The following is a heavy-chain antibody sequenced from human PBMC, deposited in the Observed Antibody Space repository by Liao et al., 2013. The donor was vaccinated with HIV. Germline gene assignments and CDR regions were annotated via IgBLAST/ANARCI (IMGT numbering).Heavy chain of an antibody. Sequence: QVQLQASGPGLVKPSETLSLTCTVFGDSISGGTYYWGWIRQSPGKGLEGLASTHYTGITYYNPPVKSRVTISLDTPKNEFSLRLNSVTAADTAVYYCVRVGMTTITGYYYYIDVWGKGTTVTVSS. J-gene: IGHJ6*03. CDR3: VRVGMTTITGYYYYIDV. CDR1: GDSISGGTYY. CDR2: THYTGIT. V-gene: IGHV4-39*07. D-gene: IGHD4-11*01.